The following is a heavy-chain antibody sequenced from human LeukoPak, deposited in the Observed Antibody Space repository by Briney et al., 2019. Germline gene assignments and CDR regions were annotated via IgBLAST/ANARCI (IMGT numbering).Heavy chain of an antibody. D-gene: IGHD1-26*01. V-gene: IGHV1-2*02. CDR1: GYTFTGYY. CDR3: ARSGRGTYYYFDY. Sequence: ASVKVSCKASGYTFTGYYMHWVRQAPGQGLEWMGWINPNSGGTNYAQKFQGRVTMTRDTSISTDYMELSRLRSDDTAVYYCARSGRGTYYYFDYWGQGTLVTVSS. J-gene: IGHJ4*02. CDR2: INPNSGGT.